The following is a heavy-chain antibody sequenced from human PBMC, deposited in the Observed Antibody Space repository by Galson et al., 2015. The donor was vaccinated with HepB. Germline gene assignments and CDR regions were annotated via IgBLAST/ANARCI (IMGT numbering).Heavy chain of an antibody. CDR1: GYTFTSYA. CDR2: INGGNGNT. D-gene: IGHD3-22*01. V-gene: IGHV1-3*01. CDR3: ARANYYDSSGYYPFFDY. Sequence: SVKVSCKASGYTFTSYAMHWVRQAPGQRLEWMGWINGGNGNTKYSQKFQGRVTITRDTSASTAYMELSSLRSEDTAVYYCARANYYDSSGYYPFFDYWGQGTLVTVSS. J-gene: IGHJ4*02.